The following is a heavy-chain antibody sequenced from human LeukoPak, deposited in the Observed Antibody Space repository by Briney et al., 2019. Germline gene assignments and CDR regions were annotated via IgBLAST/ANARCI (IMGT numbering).Heavy chain of an antibody. J-gene: IGHJ4*02. CDR3: AKWGDFDILTGYYVSDF. D-gene: IGHD3-9*01. CDR1: GFTFSNYA. CDR2: VTGSGGST. Sequence: GGSLRLSCVASGFTFSNYAMSWVRQAPGKRLEWVSAVTGSGGSTYYADSVKGWFTISRDNSRNTLFLQMNSLRAEDTAIYYCAKWGDFDILTGYYVSDFWGQGTLVTVSS. V-gene: IGHV3-23*01.